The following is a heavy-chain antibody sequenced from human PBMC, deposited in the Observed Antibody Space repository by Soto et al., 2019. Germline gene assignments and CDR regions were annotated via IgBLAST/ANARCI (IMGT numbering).Heavy chain of an antibody. J-gene: IGHJ4*02. V-gene: IGHV3-74*01. Sequence: EVQLVESGGGLVQPGGSLRLSCAASGFTFSSYWMHWVRQAPGKGLVWVSRMNSDGSSITYADSVKGRFTISRDSAKNPIYLLVHSLRAEDTAVYYSPSEIPPPGLYYFSYWGQGTLVTVSS. CDR3: PSEIPPPGLYYFSY. CDR1: GFTFSSYW. D-gene: IGHD2-2*01. CDR2: MNSDGSSI.